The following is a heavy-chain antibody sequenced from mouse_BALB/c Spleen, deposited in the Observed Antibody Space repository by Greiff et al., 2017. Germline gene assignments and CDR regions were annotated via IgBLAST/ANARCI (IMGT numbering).Heavy chain of an antibody. CDR3: ARDVNYAMDY. J-gene: IGHJ4*01. Sequence: VQLQESGAELVRPGTSVKVSCKASGYAFTNYLIEWVKQRPGQGLEWIGVINPGSGGTNYNEKFKGKATLTADKSSSTAYMQLSSLTSDDSAVYFCARDVNYAMDYWGQGTSVTVSS. CDR1: GYAFTNYL. V-gene: IGHV1-54*01. CDR2: INPGSGGT.